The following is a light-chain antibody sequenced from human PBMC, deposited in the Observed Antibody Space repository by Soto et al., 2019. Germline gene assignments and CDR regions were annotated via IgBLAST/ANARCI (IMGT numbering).Light chain of an antibody. CDR2: GNS. Sequence: QSVLTQPPSVSGAPGQRVTISCTGSSSNIGAGYDVHWYQQLPGTAPKLLIYGNSNRPSGVPDRFSGSKSGTSASLAITGLRAEDEADYYCQSYDSSFPVVFGGGTQLTVL. CDR3: QSYDSSFPVV. V-gene: IGLV1-40*01. J-gene: IGLJ2*01. CDR1: SSNIGAGYD.